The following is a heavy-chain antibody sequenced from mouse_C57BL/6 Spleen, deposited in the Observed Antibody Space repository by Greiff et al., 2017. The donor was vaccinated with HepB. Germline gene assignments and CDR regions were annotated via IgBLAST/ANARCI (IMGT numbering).Heavy chain of an antibody. D-gene: IGHD4-1*02. Sequence: EVHLVESGGGLVKPGGSLKLSCAASGFTFSSYAMSWVRQTPEKRLEWVATISDGGSYTYYPDNVKGRFTSSRDNAKNNLYLQMSHLKSEDTAMYYCARDQLGLYAMDYWGQGTSVTVSS. V-gene: IGHV5-4*01. CDR1: GFTFSSYA. CDR2: ISDGGSYT. CDR3: ARDQLGLYAMDY. J-gene: IGHJ4*01.